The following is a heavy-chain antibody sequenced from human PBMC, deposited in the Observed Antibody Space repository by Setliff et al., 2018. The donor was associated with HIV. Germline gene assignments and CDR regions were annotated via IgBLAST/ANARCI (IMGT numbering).Heavy chain of an antibody. CDR1: GVSITTDGYY. D-gene: IGHD3-9*01. Sequence: SETLSLTCSVSGVSITTDGYYWSWIRYYPGKGLEWIGYMYHSGSTYYNASLASRLIMSLDPSKNQFSLKLNSMTAADTAMYYCAGGRYFRDIRDSRFDFWGQGMLVTVSS. V-gene: IGHV4-31*03. J-gene: IGHJ4*02. CDR2: MYHSGST. CDR3: AGGRYFRDIRDSRFDF.